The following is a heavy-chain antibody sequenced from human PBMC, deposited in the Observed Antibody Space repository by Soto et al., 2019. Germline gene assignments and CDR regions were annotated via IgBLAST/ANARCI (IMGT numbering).Heavy chain of an antibody. Sequence: LRLSCAASGVTFRSYWMSWVRQATGKGLEWVANIKQDGGEKYYVDSVKGRFTISRDNAKNSLYLQMNSLRVEDTALYYCARRYSSSWSGFDPWGQGTLVTVSS. CDR1: GVTFRSYW. D-gene: IGHD6-13*01. J-gene: IGHJ5*02. CDR3: ARRYSSSWSGFDP. V-gene: IGHV3-7*01. CDR2: IKQDGGEK.